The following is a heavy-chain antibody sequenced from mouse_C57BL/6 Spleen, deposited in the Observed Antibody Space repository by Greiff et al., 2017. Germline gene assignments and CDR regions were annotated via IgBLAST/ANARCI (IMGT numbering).Heavy chain of an antibody. D-gene: IGHD2-5*01. V-gene: IGHV1-72*01. CDR3: ARVEFSNHYYAMDY. CDR1: GYTFTSYW. Sequence: QVQLQQPGAELVKPGASVKLSCKASGYTFTSYWMHWVKQRPGRGLEWIGRIDPNSGGTKYNEKFKSKATLTVDKPSSTAYLLLSSLTSEDSAVYYCARVEFSNHYYAMDYWGQGTSVTVSS. J-gene: IGHJ4*01. CDR2: IDPNSGGT.